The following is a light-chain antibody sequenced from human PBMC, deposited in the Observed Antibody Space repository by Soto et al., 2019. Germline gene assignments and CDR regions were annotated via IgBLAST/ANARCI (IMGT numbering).Light chain of an antibody. Sequence: EIVFTQSPGTLSLSPGERATLSCRASQSVSNSYLAWYQHKPGQAPRLLIYGASSRVTGIPDRFSGSGSGTDFTLTISSLEPEDFAVYYCQQFSSYPLTFGGGTKVDIK. V-gene: IGKV3-20*01. CDR3: QQFSSYPLT. CDR2: GAS. J-gene: IGKJ4*01. CDR1: QSVSNSY.